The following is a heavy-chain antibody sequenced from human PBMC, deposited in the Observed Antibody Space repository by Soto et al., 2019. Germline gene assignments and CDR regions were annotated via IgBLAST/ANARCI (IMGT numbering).Heavy chain of an antibody. CDR2: ISYDGSNK. V-gene: IGHV3-30*18. CDR1: GFTFSSYG. Sequence: QVQLVESGGGVVQPGRSLRLSCAASGFTFSSYGMHWVRQAPGKGLEWVAVISYDGSNKYYADSVKGRFTISRDNSKNTLYLQMNSLRAEDTAVYYCAKDLDIGVVVSALDYWGQGTLVTVSS. D-gene: IGHD2-15*01. CDR3: AKDLDIGVVVSALDY. J-gene: IGHJ4*02.